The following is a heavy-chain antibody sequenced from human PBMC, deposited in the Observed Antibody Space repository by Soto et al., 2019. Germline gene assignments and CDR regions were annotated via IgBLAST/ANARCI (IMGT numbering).Heavy chain of an antibody. J-gene: IGHJ4*02. CDR2: ISAYNGNT. CDR3: ARDGNDFWSGYYYYFDY. Sequence: ASLKVSCTASGYTFTNYGISWVRQAPGQGLEWMGWISAYNGNTNYAQKLPGRVTMTTDTSTSTAYMELRSLRSDDTAVYYCARDGNDFWSGYYYYFDYWGQGTLVTVSS. D-gene: IGHD3-3*01. CDR1: GYTFTNYG. V-gene: IGHV1-18*01.